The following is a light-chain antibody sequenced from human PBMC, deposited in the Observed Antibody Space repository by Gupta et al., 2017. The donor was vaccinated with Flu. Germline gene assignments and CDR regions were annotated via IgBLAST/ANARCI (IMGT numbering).Light chain of an antibody. J-gene: IGKJ2*01. CDR1: QSVSSSY. V-gene: IGKV3-20*01. CDR3: QQDGSSPRT. CDR2: GAS. Sequence: EIVLTQSAGTLSLSPGERATLSCRASQSVSSSYLAWYQQKPGQAPRLLIYGASSRATGIPDRFSGSGSGTDFTLTISRLEPEDFAVYYCQQDGSSPRTFGQGTKLEIK.